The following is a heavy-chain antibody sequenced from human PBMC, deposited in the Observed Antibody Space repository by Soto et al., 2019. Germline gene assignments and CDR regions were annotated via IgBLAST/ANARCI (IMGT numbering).Heavy chain of an antibody. CDR3: ARGATLWFGEGNYYGMDV. CDR1: GGSFSGYY. CDR2: INHSGST. Sequence: SETLSLTCAVYGGSFSGYYWSWIRQPPGKGLEWIGEINHSGSTNYNPSLKSRVTISVDTSKNQFSLKLSSVTAADTAVYYCARGATLWFGEGNYYGMDVWGQGTTVTVSS. V-gene: IGHV4-34*01. D-gene: IGHD3-10*01. J-gene: IGHJ6*02.